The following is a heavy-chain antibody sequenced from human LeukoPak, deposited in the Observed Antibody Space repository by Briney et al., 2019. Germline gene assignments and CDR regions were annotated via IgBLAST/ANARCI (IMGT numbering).Heavy chain of an antibody. Sequence: GGSLRLSCAASGFTFSSYSMNWVRQAPGKGLEWVSSISSSSSYIYYADSVKGRFTISRDNAKNSLYLQMNSLRAEDTAVYYCARDRNDHGWHSPYFDYWGQGTLVTVSS. CDR2: ISSSSSYI. D-gene: IGHD1-1*01. CDR1: GFTFSSYS. V-gene: IGHV3-21*04. J-gene: IGHJ4*02. CDR3: ARDRNDHGWHSPYFDY.